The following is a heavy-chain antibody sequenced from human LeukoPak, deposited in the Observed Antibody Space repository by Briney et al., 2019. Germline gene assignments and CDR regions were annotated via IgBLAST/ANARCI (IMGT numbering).Heavy chain of an antibody. CDR3: ALYSSGWNFDY. V-gene: IGHV1-18*01. D-gene: IGHD6-19*01. CDR2: ISAYNGHT. J-gene: IGHJ4*02. Sequence: ASVKVSCKASGYTFTSYGINWVRQAPGQGLEWMGWISAYNGHTNYAQNLQGRVTMTTDTSTNTAYMEPRSLRSDDTAVYYCALYSSGWNFDYWGQGTLVTVSS. CDR1: GYTFTSYG.